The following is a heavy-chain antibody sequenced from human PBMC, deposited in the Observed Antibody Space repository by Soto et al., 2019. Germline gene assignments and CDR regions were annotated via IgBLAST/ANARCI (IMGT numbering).Heavy chain of an antibody. D-gene: IGHD1-26*01. CDR3: ARHIVGATGPHDAFDI. J-gene: IGHJ3*02. CDR2: IWYDGSNK. V-gene: IGHV3-33*01. CDR1: GFTFSSYG. Sequence: QVQLVESGGGVVQPGRSLRLSCAASGFTFSSYGMHWVRQAPGKGLEWVAVIWYDGSNKYYADSVKGRFTISRDKSKNTLYLQMNSLRAEDTGVYYCARHIVGATGPHDAFDIWGQGTMVTVSS.